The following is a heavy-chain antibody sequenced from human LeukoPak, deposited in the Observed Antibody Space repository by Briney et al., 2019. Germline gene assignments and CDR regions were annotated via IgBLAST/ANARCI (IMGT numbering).Heavy chain of an antibody. CDR2: ISGSGGST. CDR3: AKHRADFWSAYSY. J-gene: IGHJ4*02. CDR1: GFTFSSYA. Sequence: GGSLRLSCAASGFTFSSYAMSWVRQAPGKGLEWVSAISGSGGSTYYADSVKGRFTVSRDNSKNTLYLQMNSLRAEDTAVYYCAKHRADFWSAYSYWGQGTLVTVSS. D-gene: IGHD3-3*01. V-gene: IGHV3-23*01.